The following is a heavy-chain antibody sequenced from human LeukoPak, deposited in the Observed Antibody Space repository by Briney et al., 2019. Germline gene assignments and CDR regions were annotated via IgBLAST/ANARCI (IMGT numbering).Heavy chain of an antibody. Sequence: VASVKVSCKASGYTFTGYYMHWVRQAPGQGLEWMGWINPNSGGTNYAQKFQGRVTMTRDTSISTAYMELSRLRSDDTAVYYCARDPVYDSSGSTYNWFDPWGQGTLVTVSS. CDR1: GYTFTGYY. J-gene: IGHJ5*02. V-gene: IGHV1-2*02. CDR3: ARDPVYDSSGSTYNWFDP. CDR2: INPNSGGT. D-gene: IGHD3-22*01.